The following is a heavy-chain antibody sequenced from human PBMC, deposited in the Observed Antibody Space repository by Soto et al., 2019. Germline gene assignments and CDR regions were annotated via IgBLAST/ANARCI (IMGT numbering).Heavy chain of an antibody. D-gene: IGHD3-16*01. V-gene: IGHV3-48*02. J-gene: IGHJ6*02. CDR2: ISSSSSTI. CDR1: GFTFSSYS. Sequence: EVQLVESGGGLVQPGGSLRLSCAASGFTFSSYSMNWVRQAPGKGLEWVSYISSSSSTIYYADSVKRRFTISRDNAKNSPYLQMNSLKDKDTAVYYCAREIMITFGGVSAPAYGMAVWGQGTTVTVSS. CDR3: AREIMITFGGVSAPAYGMAV.